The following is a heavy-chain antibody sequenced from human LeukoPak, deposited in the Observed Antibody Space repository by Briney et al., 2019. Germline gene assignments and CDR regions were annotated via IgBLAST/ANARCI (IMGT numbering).Heavy chain of an antibody. CDR3: ARLYLPATRFDY. Sequence: GGSLRLSCAASGFTFSSYAMSWVRQAPGKGLEWVSAISGSGGSTYYADSVKGRFTISRDNSKNTLYLQMNSLRAEDTAVYYCARLYLPATRFDYWGQGTLVTVSS. J-gene: IGHJ4*02. V-gene: IGHV3-23*01. CDR2: ISGSGGST. CDR1: GFTFSSYA. D-gene: IGHD5-24*01.